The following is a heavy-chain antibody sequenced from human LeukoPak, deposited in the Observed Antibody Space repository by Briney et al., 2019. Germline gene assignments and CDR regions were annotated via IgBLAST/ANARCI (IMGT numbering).Heavy chain of an antibody. CDR1: GFTFSSYG. Sequence: GGSLRLSCAASGFTFSSYGMHWVRQAPGKGLEWVAFIRYDGSTKYYADSVKGRFTISRDNSKNTLYLQMNSLRAEDTAVYYCAKDQGYGGNSGDYWGQGTLVTVSS. V-gene: IGHV3-30*02. J-gene: IGHJ4*02. CDR2: IRYDGSTK. CDR3: AKDQGYGGNSGDY. D-gene: IGHD4-23*01.